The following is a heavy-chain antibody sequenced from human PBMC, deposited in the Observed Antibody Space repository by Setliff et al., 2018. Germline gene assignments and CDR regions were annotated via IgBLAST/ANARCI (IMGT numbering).Heavy chain of an antibody. CDR1: GGSFSGYY. CDR2: IYYSGST. D-gene: IGHD2-8*02. V-gene: IGHV4-34*01. J-gene: IGHJ6*03. Sequence: SETLSLTCAAYGGSFSGYYWSWIRQPPGKGLEWIGSIYYSGSTYYNPSLKSRVTISVDTSKNQFSLKLSSVTAADTAVYYCASNLRVVRSWVWYYYYYMDVWGKGTTVTVSS. CDR3: ASNLRVVRSWVWYYYYYMDV.